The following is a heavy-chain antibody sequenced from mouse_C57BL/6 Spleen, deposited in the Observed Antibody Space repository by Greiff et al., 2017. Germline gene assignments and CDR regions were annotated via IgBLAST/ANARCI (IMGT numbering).Heavy chain of an antibody. J-gene: IGHJ1*03. Sequence: VQLQQPGAELVKPGASVKMSCKASGYTFTSYWITWVKQRPGQGLEWIGDIYPGSGSTNYNEKFKSKATLTVDTSSSTAYMQLSSLTSEDSAVYYGARETYDYRYFDVWGTGTTVTVSS. V-gene: IGHV1-55*01. CDR2: IYPGSGST. D-gene: IGHD2-3*01. CDR1: GYTFTSYW. CDR3: ARETYDYRYFDV.